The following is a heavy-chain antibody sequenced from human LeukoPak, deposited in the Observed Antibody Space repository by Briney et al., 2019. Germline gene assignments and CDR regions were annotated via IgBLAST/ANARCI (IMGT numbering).Heavy chain of an antibody. D-gene: IGHD1-1*01. CDR3: AKAGTTGIHHWFDP. CDR1: GYSISNDYY. J-gene: IGHJ5*02. Sequence: SETLSLTCVVSGYSISNDYYWGWIRQPPGKGLEWIGNIYHSGGSYYNPSLKSRATILVDTSKNQFSLKLSSVTAADTAVYYCAKAGTTGIHHWFDPWGQGTLVTVSS. V-gene: IGHV4-38-2*01. CDR2: IYHSGGS.